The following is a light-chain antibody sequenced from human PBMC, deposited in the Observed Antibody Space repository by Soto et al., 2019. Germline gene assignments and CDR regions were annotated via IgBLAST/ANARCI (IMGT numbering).Light chain of an antibody. V-gene: IGLV2-14*01. CDR3: SSYTSSSTAYV. CDR1: SSDVGGYNY. Sequence: QSLLTQPASLSGSPGQSITISCTGTSSDVGGYNYVSWYQQHPGKAPKLMIYEVSNRPSGVSNRFSGSKSGNTASLTTSGLQAEDEADYYCSSYTSSSTAYVFGTGTKVTVL. CDR2: EVS. J-gene: IGLJ1*01.